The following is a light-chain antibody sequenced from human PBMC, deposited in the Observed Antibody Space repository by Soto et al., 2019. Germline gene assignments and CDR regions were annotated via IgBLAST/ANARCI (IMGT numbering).Light chain of an antibody. J-gene: IGLJ2*01. CDR2: EVS. V-gene: IGLV2-14*01. Sequence: QSALTQPASVSGSPGQSITISCTGTSSDVGAYNYVSWYQQHPDKAPKLMIYEVSDRPSGVSNRFSGSKSGNTASLTISGLQAEDEADYYCSSYTTTATVVFGGGTSSPS. CDR3: SSYTTTATVV. CDR1: SSDVGAYNY.